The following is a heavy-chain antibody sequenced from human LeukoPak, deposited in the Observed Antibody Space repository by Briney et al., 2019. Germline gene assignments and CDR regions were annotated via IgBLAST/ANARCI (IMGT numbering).Heavy chain of an antibody. D-gene: IGHD6-13*01. J-gene: IGHJ2*01. CDR2: ISSSSDTM. CDR1: GFTFSYYN. CDR3: ARDDSGSSGHFDL. V-gene: IGHV3-48*02. Sequence: PGGSLRLSCAASGFTFSYYNMNWVRQAPGKGLEWVSYISSSSDTMFYPDSVKGRFTISRDNAKNSLYLQMYSLRDDDTAVYYCARDDSGSSGHFDLWGRGTLVTVSS.